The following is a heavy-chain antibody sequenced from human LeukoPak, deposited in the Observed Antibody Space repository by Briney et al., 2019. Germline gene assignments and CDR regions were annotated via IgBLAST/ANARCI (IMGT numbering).Heavy chain of an antibody. CDR2: ISWNSGSI. D-gene: IGHD5-12*01. CDR3: ARGAGATTTGDYYYYYGMDV. J-gene: IGHJ6*02. V-gene: IGHV3-9*01. Sequence: GGSLRLSCAASGFTFDYYAMHWVRQAPGKGLEWVSGISWNSGSIGYADSVKGRFTISRDNAKNSLYLQMNSLRAEDTAVYYCARGAGATTTGDYYYYYGMDVWGQGTTVTVSS. CDR1: GFTFDYYA.